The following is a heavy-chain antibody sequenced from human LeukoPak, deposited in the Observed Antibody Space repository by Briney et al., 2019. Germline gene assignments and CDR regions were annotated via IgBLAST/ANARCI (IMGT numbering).Heavy chain of an antibody. V-gene: IGHV3-7*01. Sequence: GGSLRLSCAASGFTFSSYAMSWVRQAPGKGLEWVANIQEEGSEKYYVDSVKGRFTISRDNAKNSLFLQMNSLRAEDTAVYYCARGMSREVYDFWSDSLDYWGQGTLVTVSS. CDR3: ARGMSREVYDFWSDSLDY. CDR1: GFTFSSYA. CDR2: IQEEGSEK. D-gene: IGHD3-3*01. J-gene: IGHJ4*02.